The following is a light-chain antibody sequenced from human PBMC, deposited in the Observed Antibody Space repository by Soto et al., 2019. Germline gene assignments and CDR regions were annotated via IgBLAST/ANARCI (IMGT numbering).Light chain of an antibody. Sequence: DIPMTQSPSTLSGSVGDRVTITCRASQTISSWLAWYQQKPGKAPKLLIYKASTLKSGAPSRFSGSGSWTEFTLTISSLQPDDFAPYDCQHYNSYSESFGQGTKVELK. CDR3: QHYNSYSES. CDR1: QTISSW. CDR2: KAS. J-gene: IGKJ1*01. V-gene: IGKV1-5*03.